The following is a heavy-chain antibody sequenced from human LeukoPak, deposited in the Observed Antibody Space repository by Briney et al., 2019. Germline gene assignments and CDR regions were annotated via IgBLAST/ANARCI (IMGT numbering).Heavy chain of an antibody. CDR1: GFSLSGYW. CDR2: NNGDGSTT. CDR3: ARDYWRSIDH. Sequence: PGGSLRLSCVASGFSLSGYWMYWVRQAPGKGLMYISRNNGDGSTTNYADVVKGRFTMSRDNARNSLYLEMNSLRAEDTAVYYCARDYWRSIDHWGQGTLVTVSS. J-gene: IGHJ4*02. V-gene: IGHV3-74*01. D-gene: IGHD1-1*01.